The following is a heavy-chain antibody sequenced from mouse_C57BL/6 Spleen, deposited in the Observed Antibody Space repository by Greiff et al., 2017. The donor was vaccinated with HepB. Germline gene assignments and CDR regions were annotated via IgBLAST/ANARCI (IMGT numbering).Heavy chain of an antibody. D-gene: IGHD2-1*01. V-gene: IGHV1-69*01. Sequence: QVQLQQPGAKLVMPGASVKLSCKASGYTFTSYWMHWVKQRPGQGLEWIGEIDPSDSYTNYNQKFKGKSTLTVDKSSSTAYMQLSSLTSEDSAVYYGARRDYGNFYFDYWGQGTTLTVSS. CDR3: ARRDYGNFYFDY. J-gene: IGHJ2*01. CDR2: IDPSDSYT. CDR1: GYTFTSYW.